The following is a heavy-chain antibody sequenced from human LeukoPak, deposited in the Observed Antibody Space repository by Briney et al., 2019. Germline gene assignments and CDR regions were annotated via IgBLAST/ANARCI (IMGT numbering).Heavy chain of an antibody. V-gene: IGHV3-21*01. CDR1: GFTFSSYS. J-gene: IGHJ4*02. Sequence: GGSLRLSCAASGFTFSSYSMNWVRQAPGKGLEWVSSISSSSSYIYYADSVKGRFTISRDNAKNSLYLQMNSLRAEDTAVYYCAREEVAEQGYFDYWGQGTLDTVSS. CDR2: ISSSSSYI. D-gene: IGHD6-19*01. CDR3: AREEVAEQGYFDY.